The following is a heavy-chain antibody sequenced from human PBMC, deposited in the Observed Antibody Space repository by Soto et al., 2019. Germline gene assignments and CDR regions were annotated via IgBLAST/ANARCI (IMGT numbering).Heavy chain of an antibody. J-gene: IGHJ4*02. CDR1: GFTFSSYV. CDR2: TSSDERTK. V-gene: IGHV3-30*04. CDR3: VRETFGWPFDS. Sequence: GGSLRLSCAASGFTFSSYVMHWVRQSPGKGLEWVAVTSSDERTKYYRDSVKGRFTISRDNSKNTLFLQMSSLRTEDTGVYYCVRETFGWPFDSWGQGTLVTVSS. D-gene: IGHD3-16*01.